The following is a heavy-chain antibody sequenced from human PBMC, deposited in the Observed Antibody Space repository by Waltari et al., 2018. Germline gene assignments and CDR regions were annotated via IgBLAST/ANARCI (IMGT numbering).Heavy chain of an antibody. CDR2: IYYSGST. Sequence: QVQLQEAGSGLVKPSETLSLTCTVAGGPISSYYWRWIRQPPGKGLEWIGYIYYSGSTNYNPSLKSRVTISVDTSKNQFSLKLSSVTAADTAVYYCARDRIGSGSYSDAFDIWGQGTMVTVSS. D-gene: IGHD3-10*01. CDR1: GGPISSYY. J-gene: IGHJ3*02. V-gene: IGHV4-59*01. CDR3: ARDRIGSGSYSDAFDI.